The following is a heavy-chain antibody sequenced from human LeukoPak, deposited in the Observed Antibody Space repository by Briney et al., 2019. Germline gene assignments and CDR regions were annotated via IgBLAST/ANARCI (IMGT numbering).Heavy chain of an antibody. CDR2: IYYTGTT. CDR3: AGAPNQPYFDY. Sequence: SETLSLTCTVSSASITNYYWSWIRQPPGKGLEYIGHIYYTGTTDYNPSLKSRVTMSVDTSKNQFSLSLISVTASDTAVYFCAGAPNQPYFDYWGQGTLVAVSS. J-gene: IGHJ4*02. CDR1: SASITNYY. V-gene: IGHV4-59*01.